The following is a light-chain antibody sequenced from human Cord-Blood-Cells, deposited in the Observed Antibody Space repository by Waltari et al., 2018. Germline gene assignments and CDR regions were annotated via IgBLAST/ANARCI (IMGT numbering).Light chain of an antibody. Sequence: DIVMTQSPDSLAVSLGERATINCKSSQGVLYSSNNKNYLAWYQQKPVQPPKRLIYCASTRESGVPDRFTGSGSGTEVTITSSSLQAEDVALYYYQEYDSTPPTFGQGTKVEIK. CDR3: QEYDSTPPT. CDR2: CAS. CDR1: QGVLYSSNNKNY. J-gene: IGKJ1*01. V-gene: IGKV4-1*01.